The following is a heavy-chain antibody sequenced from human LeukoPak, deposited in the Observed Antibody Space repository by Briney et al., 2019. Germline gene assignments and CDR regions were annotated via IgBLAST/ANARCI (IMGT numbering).Heavy chain of an antibody. CDR2: IYYSGST. CDR3: ASSAPYCSGGSCYGY. D-gene: IGHD2-15*01. CDR1: GGSISSYY. V-gene: IGHV4-59*01. Sequence: SETLSLTCTVSGGSISSYYWSWIRQPPGKGLEWIGYIYYSGSTNYNPSLKSRVTISVDTSKNQFSLKLSSVTAADTAVYYCASSAPYCSGGSCYGYWGQGTLVTVSS. J-gene: IGHJ4*02.